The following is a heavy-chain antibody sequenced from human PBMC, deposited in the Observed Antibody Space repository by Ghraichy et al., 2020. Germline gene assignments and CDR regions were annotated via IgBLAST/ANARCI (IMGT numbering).Heavy chain of an antibody. CDR2: IRYDGSNN. V-gene: IGHV3-30*02. CDR3: AKVSDPMEYSSGIYYFDY. CDR1: GFTFSSYG. D-gene: IGHD6-19*01. J-gene: IGHJ4*02. Sequence: GGSLRLSCAASGFTFSSYGMHWVRQAPGKGLEWVAFIRYDGSNNYYADSVKGRFTISRDNSKNTLYLQMNSLRAEDTAVYYCAKVSDPMEYSSGIYYFDYWGQGTLVTVSS.